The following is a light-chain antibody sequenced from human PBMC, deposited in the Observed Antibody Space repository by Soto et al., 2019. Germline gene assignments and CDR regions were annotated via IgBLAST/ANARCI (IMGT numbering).Light chain of an antibody. CDR1: SSDVGGYNY. V-gene: IGLV2-8*01. Sequence: QSALTQPPSASGSPGQSVTISCTGSSSDVGGYNYVSWYQQHPGKAPKLMIYEVSKRPSGLPDRLSGSKSGNTASLTVSGRKAEQEADYYFSSYGGSTTVVFGGGTKLTV. J-gene: IGLJ2*01. CDR2: EVS. CDR3: SSYGGSTTVV.